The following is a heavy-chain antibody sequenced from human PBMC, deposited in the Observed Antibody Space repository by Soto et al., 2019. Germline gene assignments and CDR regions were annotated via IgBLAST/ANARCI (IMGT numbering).Heavy chain of an antibody. D-gene: IGHD3-9*01. J-gene: IGHJ4*02. V-gene: IGHV1-69*04. Sequence: EASVKLSCKASGGTFGSYTSRWVRQAPGQGLEWMGRIIPILGIANYAQKFQGRVTITRDTSASTAYMELNSLRAEDTAVYYCARDKDWAFDYWGQGTPVTAPQ. CDR1: GGTFGSYT. CDR2: IIPILGIA. CDR3: ARDKDWAFDY.